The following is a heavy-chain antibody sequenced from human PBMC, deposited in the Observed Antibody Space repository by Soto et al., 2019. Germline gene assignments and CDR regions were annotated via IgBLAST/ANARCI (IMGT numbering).Heavy chain of an antibody. CDR3: APLGLQQAF. D-gene: IGHD2-21*02. Sequence: PGGSLRLSCAASGFTFNTWMHWVRQAPGEGLVWVSSIDSDGSITSYADSVKGRFTISRDNAKNTLYLQMNSLRAEDTAVYYCAPLGLQQAFCGQGTLVTVSS. CDR1: GFTFNTW. CDR2: IDSDGSIT. V-gene: IGHV3-74*01. J-gene: IGHJ4*02.